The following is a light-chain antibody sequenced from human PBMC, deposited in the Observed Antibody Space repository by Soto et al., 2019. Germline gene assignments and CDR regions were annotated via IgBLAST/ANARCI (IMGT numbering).Light chain of an antibody. Sequence: DIQMTQSPSSVSASVGDRVTITCRTSQGISSWLAWYQEKPGTAPRLLVYAASSLQSGLPSRFSDSGSATDLTRTLSSLQPKDFPTYYWQPANSFPLTCGEGTKVEIK. J-gene: IGKJ4*01. CDR1: QGISSW. CDR3: QPANSFPLT. V-gene: IGKV1-12*01. CDR2: AAS.